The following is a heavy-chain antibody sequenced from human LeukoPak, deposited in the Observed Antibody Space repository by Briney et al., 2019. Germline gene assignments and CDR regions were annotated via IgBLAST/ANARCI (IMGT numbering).Heavy chain of an antibody. CDR1: GGSISSGGYY. Sequence: SETLSLTCTVSGGSISSGGYYWSWIRQHPGKGLEWIGYIYYSGSTYYNPSLKSRVTISVDTSKNQFSLKLSSVTAADTAVYYCAREVGDYGDPSFDYWGQGTLVTVSS. CDR2: IYYSGST. V-gene: IGHV4-31*03. D-gene: IGHD4-17*01. J-gene: IGHJ4*02. CDR3: AREVGDYGDPSFDY.